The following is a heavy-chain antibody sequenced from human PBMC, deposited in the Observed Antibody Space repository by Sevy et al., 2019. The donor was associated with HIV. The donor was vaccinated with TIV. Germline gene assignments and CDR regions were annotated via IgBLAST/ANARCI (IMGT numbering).Heavy chain of an antibody. CDR2: ISWNSGSI. CDR1: GLTFDDYA. CDR3: AKDMVRGALINYGMDV. V-gene: IGHV3-9*01. D-gene: IGHD3-10*01. J-gene: IGHJ6*02. Sequence: GGSLRLSCAASGLTFDDYAMHWVRQAPGKGLEWVSRISWNSGSIGYADSVKGRFTISRDNAKNSLYLQMNSLRAEDTALYYCAKDMVRGALINYGMDVWGQGTTVTVSS.